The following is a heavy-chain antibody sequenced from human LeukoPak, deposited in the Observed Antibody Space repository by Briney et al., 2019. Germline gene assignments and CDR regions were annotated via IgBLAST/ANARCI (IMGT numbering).Heavy chain of an antibody. CDR1: GFTFSSYE. Sequence: GGSLRLSCAASGFTFSSYEMNWVRQAPGKGLEWVSYISSSGSTIYYADSVKGRFTISRDNAKNSLYLQMNSLRAEDTAVFYCARDYSSGWYYFDYWGQGTLVTVSS. V-gene: IGHV3-48*03. J-gene: IGHJ4*02. CDR2: ISSSGSTI. CDR3: ARDYSSGWYYFDY. D-gene: IGHD6-19*01.